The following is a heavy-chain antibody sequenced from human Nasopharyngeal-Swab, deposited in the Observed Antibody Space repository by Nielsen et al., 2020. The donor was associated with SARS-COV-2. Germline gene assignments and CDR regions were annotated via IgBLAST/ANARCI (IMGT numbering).Heavy chain of an antibody. CDR2: IKQDGSEK. CDR3: ARDAIDFWSGYSDVVDY. Sequence: GESLKISCVVSGFTFSDYWMSWVRQAPGKGLEWVANIKQDGSEKYYVDSVKGRFTISRDNAKNSLYLQMNSLRAEDTAVYYCARDAIDFWSGYSDVVDYWGQGTLVTVSS. V-gene: IGHV3-7*01. CDR1: GFTFSDYW. D-gene: IGHD3-3*01. J-gene: IGHJ4*02.